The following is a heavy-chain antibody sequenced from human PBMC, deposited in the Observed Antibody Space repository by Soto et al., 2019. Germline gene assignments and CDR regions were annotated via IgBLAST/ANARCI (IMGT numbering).Heavy chain of an antibody. Sequence: QVQLVESGGGVVQPGRSLRLSCAASGFTFSSYAMHWVRQAPGKGLEWVAVISYDGSNKYYADSVKGRFTISRDNSKNTLYLQMNSLRAEDTAVYYCARDGALDYRGQGTLVTVSS. D-gene: IGHD3-16*01. CDR3: ARDGALDY. J-gene: IGHJ4*02. CDR1: GFTFSSYA. V-gene: IGHV3-30-3*01. CDR2: ISYDGSNK.